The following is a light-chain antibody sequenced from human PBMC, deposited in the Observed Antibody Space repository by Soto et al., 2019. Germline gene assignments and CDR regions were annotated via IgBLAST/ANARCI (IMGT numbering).Light chain of an antibody. CDR2: DAS. CDR1: QDISNY. V-gene: IGKV1-33*01. Sequence: DIQMTQSPSALSGSVGDRFTITCQASQDISNYLNWYQQKPGKAPKLLIYDASNLETGVPSRFSGSGSGTDFTFTISSLQPEDIATYYCQQYDNLQYTFGQGTKVDIK. CDR3: QQYDNLQYT. J-gene: IGKJ2*01.